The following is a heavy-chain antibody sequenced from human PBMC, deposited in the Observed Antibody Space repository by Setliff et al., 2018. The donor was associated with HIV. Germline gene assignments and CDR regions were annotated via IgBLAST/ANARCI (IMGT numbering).Heavy chain of an antibody. CDR1: GYTFTNYW. CDR3: ARQSGDYTVTTYYMDV. Sequence: GESLKISCRASGYTFTNYWIGWVRQMPGKGLEWIGVIYPGDSVTRYGPSFQGQVFISADRSITTAYLEWSSLKASDTAMYYCARQSGDYTVTTYYMDVWGKGTTVTVSS. J-gene: IGHJ6*03. D-gene: IGHD4-17*01. CDR2: IYPGDSVT. V-gene: IGHV5-51*01.